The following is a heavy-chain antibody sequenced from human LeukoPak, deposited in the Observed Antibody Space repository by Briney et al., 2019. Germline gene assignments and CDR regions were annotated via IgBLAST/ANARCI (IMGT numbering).Heavy chain of an antibody. J-gene: IGHJ2*01. CDR3: ARGVSVAAAVTDL. Sequence: SETLSLTCTVSGGSISSYYLSWIRQPPGKGLEWIGYIYYSGSTNYNPSLKNRVTILVDTSKNQFSLKLSSVTAADTAVYYCARGVSVAAAVTDLWGRGTLVTVSS. CDR2: IYYSGST. V-gene: IGHV4-59*01. CDR1: GGSISSYY. D-gene: IGHD6-13*01.